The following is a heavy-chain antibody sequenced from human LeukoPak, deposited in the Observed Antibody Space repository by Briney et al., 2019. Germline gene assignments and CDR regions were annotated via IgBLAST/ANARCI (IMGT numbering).Heavy chain of an antibody. Sequence: ASVKVSCKASGYTFTSYDINWVRQATGQGLEWMGWMNPNSGNTGYAQKFQGRVTMTRNTSVSTAYMELSSLRSEDTAVYYCARAYYYGSGSYSGYNWFDPWGQGTLVTVSS. CDR2: MNPNSGNT. J-gene: IGHJ5*02. D-gene: IGHD3-10*01. V-gene: IGHV1-8*01. CDR3: ARAYYYGSGSYSGYNWFDP. CDR1: GYTFTSYD.